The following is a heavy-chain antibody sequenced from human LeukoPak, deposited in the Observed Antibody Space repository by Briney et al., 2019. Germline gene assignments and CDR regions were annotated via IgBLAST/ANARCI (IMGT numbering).Heavy chain of an antibody. CDR2: IFYSGST. D-gene: IGHD1-26*01. CDR1: GGSISNYY. J-gene: IGHJ5*02. V-gene: IGHV4-59*01. Sequence: VKPSETLSLTYTLSGGSISNYYWSWIRQPPGKGLEWIGNIFYSGSTNYNPSLKSRVTISLDTSKNQFSLKLTSVSAADTAVYYCAREGGSYYHWFDPWGQGTLVTVSS. CDR3: AREGGSYYHWFDP.